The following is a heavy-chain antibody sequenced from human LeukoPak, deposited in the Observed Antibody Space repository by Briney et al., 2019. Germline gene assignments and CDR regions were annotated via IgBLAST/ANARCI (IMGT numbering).Heavy chain of an antibody. CDR3: TTGGVGATTPDY. D-gene: IGHD1-26*01. J-gene: IGHJ4*02. CDR2: IKSKTDGGTT. Sequence: GGSLRLSCAAAGFTFSNAWMSWVRQAPGKGLEWVGRIKSKTDGGTTDYAAPVKGRFTISRDDSKNTLYLQMNSLKTEDTAVYYCTTGGVGATTPDYWGQGTLVTVSS. CDR1: GFTFSNAW. V-gene: IGHV3-15*01.